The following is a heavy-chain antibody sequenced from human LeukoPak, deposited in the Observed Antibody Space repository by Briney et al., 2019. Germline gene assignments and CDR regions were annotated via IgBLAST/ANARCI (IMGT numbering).Heavy chain of an antibody. V-gene: IGHV3-30*18. D-gene: IGHD3-9*01. J-gene: IGHJ4*02. Sequence: GRSLRLSCAASGFTFSSYGMHWVRQAPGKGLEWVAVISYDGSNKYYADSVKGRFTISRDNSKNTLYLQMNSLRAEDTAAYYCAKDLESLRYFDWLPDYWGQGTLVTVSS. CDR2: ISYDGSNK. CDR1: GFTFSSYG. CDR3: AKDLESLRYFDWLPDY.